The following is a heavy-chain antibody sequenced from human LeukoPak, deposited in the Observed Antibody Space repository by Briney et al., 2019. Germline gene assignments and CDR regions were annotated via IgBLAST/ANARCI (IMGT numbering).Heavy chain of an antibody. Sequence: GGSLRLSCAASGFTFSSYWMNWARQAPGKGLEWVASINHNGNVNYYVDSVKGRFTISRDNSKNTLYLQMNSLRAEDTAVYYCAGMVRGVLYWGQGTLVTVSS. CDR1: GFTFSSYW. V-gene: IGHV3-7*03. D-gene: IGHD3-10*01. CDR3: AGMVRGVLY. J-gene: IGHJ4*02. CDR2: INHNGNVN.